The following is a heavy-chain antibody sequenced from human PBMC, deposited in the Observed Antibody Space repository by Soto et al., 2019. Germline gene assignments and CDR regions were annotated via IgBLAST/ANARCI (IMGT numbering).Heavy chain of an antibody. CDR1: GFTFDDNA. CDR2: INWKSDI. D-gene: IGHD3-16*01. V-gene: IGHV3-9*01. J-gene: IGHJ4*02. CDR3: AISQDRGGRTTFIY. Sequence: AGGPLRLSRAVSGFTFDDNAMHWVRQAPEKGLEWVSGINWKSDIGYADSVKGRFTISRDNAENSLYLQMNSLRAEDTALYYCAISQDRGGRTTFIYWGQGTQVTVSS.